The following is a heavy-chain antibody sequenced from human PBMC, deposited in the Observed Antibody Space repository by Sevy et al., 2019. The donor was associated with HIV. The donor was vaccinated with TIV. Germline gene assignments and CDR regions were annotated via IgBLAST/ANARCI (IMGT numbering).Heavy chain of an antibody. CDR2: ISGSGGST. D-gene: IGHD6-13*01. J-gene: IGHJ5*02. Sequence: GGSLRLSCAASGFTFSSYAISWVRQAPGKGLEWVSAISGSGGSTYYADSVKGRFTISRDNSKNTLYLQMNSLRAEDTAVYYCAKSSASSSWYSDNWFDPWGQGTLVTVSS. V-gene: IGHV3-23*01. CDR1: GFTFSSYA. CDR3: AKSSASSSWYSDNWFDP.